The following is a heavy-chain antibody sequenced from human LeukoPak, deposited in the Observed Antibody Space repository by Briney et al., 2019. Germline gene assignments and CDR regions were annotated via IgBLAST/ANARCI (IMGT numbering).Heavy chain of an antibody. D-gene: IGHD5-18*01. CDR1: GFTFSNYS. V-gene: IGHV3-48*01. Sequence: PGGSLRLSCAASGFTFSNYSMNWLRQAPGKGLEWVSYITSSSSTIYYGDSVKGRFTISRDNAKNSLYLQMNSLRAEDTAVYYCARGWYTVMAYDAFDIWGQGTMVTVSS. CDR2: ITSSSSTI. CDR3: ARGWYTVMAYDAFDI. J-gene: IGHJ3*02.